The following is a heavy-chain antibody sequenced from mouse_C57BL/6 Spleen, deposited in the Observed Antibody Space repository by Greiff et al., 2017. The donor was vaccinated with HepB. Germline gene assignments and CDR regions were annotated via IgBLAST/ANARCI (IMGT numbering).Heavy chain of an antibody. J-gene: IGHJ4*01. V-gene: IGHV5-9-1*02. CDR3: TRDHNDLYYAMDY. CDR2: ISSGGDYT. D-gene: IGHD1-3*01. Sequence: EVKVVESGEGLVKPGGSLKLSCAASGFTFSSYAMSWVRQTPEQRLEWVAYISSGGDYTYYADTVKGQFTISRDNARNTLYLQMSSLKSEDTAMYYCTRDHNDLYYAMDYWGQGPSVTVSS. CDR1: GFTFSSYA.